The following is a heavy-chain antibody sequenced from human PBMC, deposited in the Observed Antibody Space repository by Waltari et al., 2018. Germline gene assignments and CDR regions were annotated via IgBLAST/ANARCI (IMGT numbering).Heavy chain of an antibody. Sequence: EVQLVQSGAEVKKPGATVKISCKVSGYTFTDYYMHWVQQAPGKGLEWMGLVDPEDGETIYAEKFQGRVTITADTSTDTAYMELSSLRSEDTAVYYCATESRRGISCSGGSCYVDYWGQGTLVTVSS. CDR3: ATESRRGISCSGGSCYVDY. D-gene: IGHD2-15*01. CDR2: VDPEDGET. J-gene: IGHJ4*02. CDR1: GYTFTDYY. V-gene: IGHV1-69-2*01.